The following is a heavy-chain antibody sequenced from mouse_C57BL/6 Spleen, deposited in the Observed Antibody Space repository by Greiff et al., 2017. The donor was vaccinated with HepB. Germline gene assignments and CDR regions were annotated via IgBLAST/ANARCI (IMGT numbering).Heavy chain of an antibody. V-gene: IGHV1-55*01. D-gene: IGHD3-2*02. CDR1: GYTFTSYW. Sequence: QVQLQQSGAELVKPGASVKMSCKASGYTFTSYWITWVKQRPGQGLEWIGDIYPGSGSTNYNEKFKGKATFTADTSSNTAYMQLSSLTTEDSAIYYCARDSSGYVKFAYWGQGTLVTVSA. CDR2: IYPGSGST. CDR3: ARDSSGYVKFAY. J-gene: IGHJ3*01.